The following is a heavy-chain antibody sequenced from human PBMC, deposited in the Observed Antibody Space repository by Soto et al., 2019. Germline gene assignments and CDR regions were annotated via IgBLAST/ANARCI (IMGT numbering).Heavy chain of an antibody. D-gene: IGHD3-22*01. J-gene: IGHJ4*02. CDR1: GFIFTSYS. Sequence: PGGSLRLSCAASGFIFTSYSMNGVSQAQGKGLEWVSAISSSISHIYDADSVKGRFTISRDNAKNALYLQMNSLRAEDTAVYYCARGPGGYYDSSGYPSHYVDYWGQGTLVTV. CDR2: ISSSISHI. V-gene: IGHV3-21*06. CDR3: ARGPGGYYDSSGYPSHYVDY.